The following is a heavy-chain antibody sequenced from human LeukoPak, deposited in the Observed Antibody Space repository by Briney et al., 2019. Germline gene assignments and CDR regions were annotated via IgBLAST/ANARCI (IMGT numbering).Heavy chain of an antibody. CDR2: ISGSGGRT. J-gene: IGHJ4*02. Sequence: HPGGSMRLSCAASRFTFSDHGMSWVRQAPGEVREWVSAISGSGGRTYHADSVTGRFTISRDNSKNTLYLQMNCLRAEDTAVYNCAKDLGIVVVPAAIFFDYWGQGTLVTVSS. V-gene: IGHV3-23*01. CDR3: AKDLGIVVVPAAIFFDY. D-gene: IGHD2-2*01. CDR1: RFTFSDHG.